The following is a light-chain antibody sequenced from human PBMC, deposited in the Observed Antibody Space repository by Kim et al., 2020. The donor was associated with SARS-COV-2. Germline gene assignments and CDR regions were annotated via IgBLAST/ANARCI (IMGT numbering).Light chain of an antibody. CDR1: QSVFYNSNKKNY. V-gene: IGKV4-1*01. Sequence: ANISCKASQSVFYNSNKKNYLEWYQQKPGQPPKWLIYWASTRESGVPDRFSGSGSGTDFTLTISSLQAEDVAVYYCHQYYSIPLTFGGGTKVDIK. J-gene: IGKJ4*01. CDR2: WAS. CDR3: HQYYSIPLT.